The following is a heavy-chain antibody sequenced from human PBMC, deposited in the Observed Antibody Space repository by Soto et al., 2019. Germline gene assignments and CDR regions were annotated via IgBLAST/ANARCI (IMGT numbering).Heavy chain of an antibody. CDR2: VSGRGDGT. CDR3: AKEVREVLPYYGMDV. V-gene: IGHV3-23*01. Sequence: EVQLLESGGGLVQPGGSLRLSCSVSGFTFSDYAMNWVRQAPGKGLEWVSAVSGRGDGTFYTDSVKGRFTISRDNSKNTVYMQMNSLTADDTAVYYCAKEVREVLPYYGMDVWGRGTTVKVSS. CDR1: GFTFSDYA. J-gene: IGHJ6*02. D-gene: IGHD3-22*01.